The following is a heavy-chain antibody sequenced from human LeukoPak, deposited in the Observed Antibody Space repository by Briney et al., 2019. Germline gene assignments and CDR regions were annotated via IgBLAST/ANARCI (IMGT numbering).Heavy chain of an antibody. Sequence: GGSLRLSCAASGFTFSSYGVHWVRQAPGKGLDWVAFIHHDGSNKYYADSVRGRFTISRDNSKNTLYLQMNSLRAEDTAVNFCAKGDKMLTWRRTYNRFDPWGQGTLVTVSS. V-gene: IGHV3-30*02. J-gene: IGHJ5*02. CDR3: AKGDKMLTWRRTYNRFDP. D-gene: IGHD3-16*01. CDR2: IHHDGSNK. CDR1: GFTFSSYG.